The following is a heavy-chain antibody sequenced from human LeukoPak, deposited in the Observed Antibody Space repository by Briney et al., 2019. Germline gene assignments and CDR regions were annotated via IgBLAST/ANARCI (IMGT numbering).Heavy chain of an antibody. V-gene: IGHV4-34*01. CDR1: GRSFSGYY. CDR3: ARGYGIAAAGMQWYFDL. J-gene: IGHJ2*01. CDR2: INHSGST. D-gene: IGHD6-13*01. Sequence: SETLSLTCAVYGRSFSGYYWSWIRQPPGKGLEWIGEINHSGSTNYNPSLKSRVTISVDTSKNQFSLKLSSVTAADTAVYYCARGYGIAAAGMQWYFDLWGRGTLVTVSS.